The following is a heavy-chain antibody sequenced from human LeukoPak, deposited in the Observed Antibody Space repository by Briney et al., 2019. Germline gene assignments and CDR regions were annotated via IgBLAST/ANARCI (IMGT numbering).Heavy chain of an antibody. CDR1: GFTVSSNY. J-gene: IGHJ4*02. CDR3: ARGSIRAFDY. CDR2: IYSGGTT. V-gene: IGHV3-53*01. Sequence: GGSLRLSCAASGFTVSSNYMSWVRQAPGKGLEWVSVIYSGGTTYYADSVKGRFTISRDNSKNTLYLQMNSLRAEDTAVYYCARGSIRAFDYWGQRTLVTVSS.